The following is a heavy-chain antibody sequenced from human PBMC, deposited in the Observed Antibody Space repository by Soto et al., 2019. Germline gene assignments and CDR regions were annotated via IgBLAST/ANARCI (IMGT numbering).Heavy chain of an antibody. J-gene: IGHJ4*02. V-gene: IGHV3-30-3*01. CDR1: GFPFSSYA. CDR3: ARSGYCTNGVCYTFGPLDH. D-gene: IGHD2-8*01. CDR2: ISYDGSNK. Sequence: PGGSLSLSCAASGFPFSSYAMHWVRQAPGKGLEWVAVISYDGSNKYYADSVKGRFTISRDNSKNTLYLQMNSLRAEDTAVYYCARSGYCTNGVCYTFGPLDHWGQGTLVTVSS.